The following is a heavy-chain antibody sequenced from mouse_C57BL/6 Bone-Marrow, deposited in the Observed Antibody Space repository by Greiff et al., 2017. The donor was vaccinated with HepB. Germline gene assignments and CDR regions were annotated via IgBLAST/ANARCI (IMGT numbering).Heavy chain of an antibody. CDR2: ISGGGGNT. Sequence: EVKLVESGGGLVKPGGSLKLSCAASGFTFSSYTMSWVRQTPEKRLEWVATISGGGGNTYYPDSVKGRFTMSRDNAKNTLYLQMSSLSSEDTALYYCARHHYYGSSYPYFDVWGTGTTVTVSS. V-gene: IGHV5-9*01. D-gene: IGHD1-1*01. CDR3: ARHHYYGSSYPYFDV. J-gene: IGHJ1*03. CDR1: GFTFSSYT.